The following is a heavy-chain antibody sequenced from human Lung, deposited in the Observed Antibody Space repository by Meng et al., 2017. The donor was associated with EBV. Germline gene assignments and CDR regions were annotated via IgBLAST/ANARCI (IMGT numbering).Heavy chain of an antibody. D-gene: IGHD4-17*01. Sequence: QPQLQESGPGLVKPSQTLSLTCTVSGGSISSGNHYWSWIRQHPGKGLEYIGYIYYSGSTYYNPSLKSRVIISVDTSKNQFSLRLNSVTAADTAVYYCASLYGDSSVWYLDLWGRGTLVTVSS. J-gene: IGHJ2*01. V-gene: IGHV4-31*03. CDR2: IYYSGST. CDR3: ASLYGDSSVWYLDL. CDR1: GGSISSGNHY.